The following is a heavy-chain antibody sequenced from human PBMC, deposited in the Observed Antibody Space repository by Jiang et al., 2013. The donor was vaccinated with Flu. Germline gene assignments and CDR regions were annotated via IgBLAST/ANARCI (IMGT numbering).Heavy chain of an antibody. V-gene: IGHV3-64*01. Sequence: GRFTVSRDNSRNTLFLQMDSLRAEDMAVYYCARGAIAAAGTQYVNYWGQGTLVTVSS. CDR3: ARGAIAAAGTQYVNY. J-gene: IGHJ4*02. D-gene: IGHD6-13*01.